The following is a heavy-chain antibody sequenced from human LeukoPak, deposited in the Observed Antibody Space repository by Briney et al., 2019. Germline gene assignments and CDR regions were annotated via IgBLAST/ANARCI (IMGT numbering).Heavy chain of an antibody. D-gene: IGHD6-19*01. Sequence: GGSLRLSCAASGFTFDDYGMSWVRQAPGKGLEWVSGINWNGGSTGYADSVKGRFTISRDNAKNSLYLQMNSLRAEDTALNYCARGSPIAVAGNYYYYYMDVWGKGTTVTVSS. CDR2: INWNGGST. CDR3: ARGSPIAVAGNYYYYYMDV. J-gene: IGHJ6*03. V-gene: IGHV3-20*04. CDR1: GFTFDDYG.